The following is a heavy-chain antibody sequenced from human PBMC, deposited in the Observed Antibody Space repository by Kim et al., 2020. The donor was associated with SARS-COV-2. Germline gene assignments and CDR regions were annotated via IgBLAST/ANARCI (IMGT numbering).Heavy chain of an antibody. CDR1: GGSISSSSYY. J-gene: IGHJ4*02. CDR3: ARGGAESDVDY. V-gene: IGHV4-39*01. CDR2: IYYSGST. D-gene: IGHD2-21*02. Sequence: SETLSLTCTVSGGSISSSSYYWGWIRQPPGKGLEWIGSIYYSGSTYYNPSLKSRVTISVDTSKNQFSLKLSSVTAADTAVYYCARGGAESDVDYWGQGTLVTVSS.